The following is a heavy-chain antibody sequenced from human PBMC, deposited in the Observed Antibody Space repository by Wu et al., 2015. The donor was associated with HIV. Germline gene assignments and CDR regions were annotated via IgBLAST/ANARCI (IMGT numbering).Heavy chain of an antibody. D-gene: IGHD5-24*01. CDR3: ARDGGRGYNYASLDY. Sequence: QVQLVQSGAEVKKPGASVKVSCEASGYTFSDFYIHWVRQAPGQGLEWMGWISAYNGNTNYAQKLQGRVTMTTDTSTSTVYMKLSGLRSEDTATYYCARDGGRGYNYASLDYWGQGTVVTVSS. CDR1: GYTFSDFY. J-gene: IGHJ4*02. CDR2: ISAYNGNT. V-gene: IGHV1-18*04.